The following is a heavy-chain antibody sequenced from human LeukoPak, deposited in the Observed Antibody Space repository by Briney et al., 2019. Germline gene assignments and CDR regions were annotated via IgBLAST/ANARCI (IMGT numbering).Heavy chain of an antibody. CDR2: IYYSGST. V-gene: IGHV4-39*07. J-gene: IGHJ3*02. CDR3: ARSQWLALRGDAFDI. CDR1: GGSITSNSYY. D-gene: IGHD6-19*01. Sequence: SETLSLTCTVSGGSITSNSYYWGWIRQPPGKGLEWIGSIYYSGSTYYNPSLKSRVTISVDTSKNQFSLKLSSVTAADTAVYYCARSQWLALRGDAFDIWGQGTMVTVSS.